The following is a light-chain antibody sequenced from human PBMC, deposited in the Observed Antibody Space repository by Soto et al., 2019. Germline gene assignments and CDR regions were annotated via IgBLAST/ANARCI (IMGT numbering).Light chain of an antibody. J-gene: IGKJ1*01. CDR2: WAS. V-gene: IGKV4-1*01. Sequence: DIVLTQSPDSLAVSLGERATINCKSSQRILHSSRNKNYLAWYQQKPGQPPKLLTYWASTRESGVPDRFSGSGSETDFTLTISRLQAEDVAVDYCQQYYTIPWTFGQGTKVEI. CDR3: QQYYTIPWT. CDR1: QRILHSSRNKNY.